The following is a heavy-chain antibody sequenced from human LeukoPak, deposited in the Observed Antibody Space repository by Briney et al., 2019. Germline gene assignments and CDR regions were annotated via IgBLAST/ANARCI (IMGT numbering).Heavy chain of an antibody. CDR3: AKDPLLEYSSGWYPSWFDP. D-gene: IGHD6-19*01. Sequence: WGSLRLSCVVSGFPFSSYAMSWVRQAPGKGLEWDSAISGSGGSTYYADSVKGRFTISRDNSKNTLYLQMNSLRAEDTAVYYCAKDPLLEYSSGWYPSWFDPWGQGTLVTVSS. J-gene: IGHJ5*02. CDR1: GFPFSSYA. V-gene: IGHV3-23*01. CDR2: ISGSGGST.